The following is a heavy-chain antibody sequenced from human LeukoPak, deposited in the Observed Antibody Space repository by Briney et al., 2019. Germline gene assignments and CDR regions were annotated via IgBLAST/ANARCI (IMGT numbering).Heavy chain of an antibody. J-gene: IGHJ4*02. CDR3: ASTQQWLAFDY. D-gene: IGHD6-19*01. CDR1: GGSISNYH. CDR2: FYHSGST. V-gene: IGHV4-59*01. Sequence: SETLSLTCTVSGGSISNYHWSWMRQPPGKGLEWTGCFYHSGSTTYNPSLKSRVTTSVDTSKNEFSLKLNSVTAADTAVYYCASTQQWLAFDYWGQGILVTVSS.